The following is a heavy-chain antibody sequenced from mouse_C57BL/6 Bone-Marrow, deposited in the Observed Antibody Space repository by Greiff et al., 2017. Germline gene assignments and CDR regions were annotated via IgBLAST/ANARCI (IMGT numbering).Heavy chain of an antibody. V-gene: IGHV1-64*01. CDR3: ARPLYDYGSSGVAY. D-gene: IGHD1-1*01. J-gene: IGHJ3*01. CDR2: IHPNSGST. Sequence: QVQLQQPGAELVKPGASVKLSCKASGYTFTSYWMHWVKQRPGQGLEWIGMIHPNSGSTNYNEKFKSKATLTVDKSSSTAYMQLISLTSEDSAVYYCARPLYDYGSSGVAYWGQGTLVTVSA. CDR1: GYTFTSYW.